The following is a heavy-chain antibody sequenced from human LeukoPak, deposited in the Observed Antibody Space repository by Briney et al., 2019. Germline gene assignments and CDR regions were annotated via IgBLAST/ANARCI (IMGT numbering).Heavy chain of an antibody. J-gene: IGHJ4*02. CDR2: TRNKTKSYTT. D-gene: IGHD2-21*01. CDR3: ARYNAGYFY. Sequence: GGSLRLSCAASGFTLSDHYMDWVRQAPGMGLEWVGRTRNKTKSYTTDYAASVKGRFTISRDDSKSSLYLQMNSLKTEDTAVYYCARYNAGYFYWGQGTLVTVSS. CDR1: GFTLSDHY. V-gene: IGHV3-72*01.